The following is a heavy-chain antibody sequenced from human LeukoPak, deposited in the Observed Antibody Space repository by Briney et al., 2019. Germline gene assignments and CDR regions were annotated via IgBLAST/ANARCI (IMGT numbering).Heavy chain of an antibody. D-gene: IGHD3-10*01. V-gene: IGHV4-59*01. Sequence: PSETLSLTCTVSGGCISSYYWSWIRQPPVKGLESIGYIYYSGSTNYNPSLKSRVTISVDTSKNQFSLKLSGVNAADTSVYYCARIAAMARGIFDYWGQGTLVTVSS. CDR1: GGCISSYY. CDR2: IYYSGST. J-gene: IGHJ4*02. CDR3: ARIAAMARGIFDY.